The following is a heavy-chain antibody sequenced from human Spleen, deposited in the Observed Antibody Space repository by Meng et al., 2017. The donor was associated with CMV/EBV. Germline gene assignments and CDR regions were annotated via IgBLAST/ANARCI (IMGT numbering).Heavy chain of an antibody. CDR3: ARAVRSSHFDY. J-gene: IGHJ4*02. CDR1: SGSVSGGGYY. CDR2: IYYSGST. D-gene: IGHD4-17*01. Sequence: TVSSGSVSGGGYYWSWIRQPPGKGLEWIGYIYYSGSTNYNSSLKSRVTISIDTSKNQFSLKLRSVTAADTAVYYCARAVRSSHFDYWGQGTLVTVSS. V-gene: IGHV4-61*08.